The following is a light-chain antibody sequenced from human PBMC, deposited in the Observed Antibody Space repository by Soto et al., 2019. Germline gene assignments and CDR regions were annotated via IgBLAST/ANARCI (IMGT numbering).Light chain of an antibody. J-gene: IGLJ2*01. Sequence: QSVLTQPPSASGTPGQRVTISCSGSNSNIGSNPVHWYQQLPGTAPKLLIHNNNQRPSGVPDRFSGSKSGTSASLAISGLQSEDEAAYDCAAWDDSLNGVLFGGGTKLTVL. V-gene: IGLV1-44*01. CDR3: AAWDDSLNGVL. CDR1: NSNIGSNP. CDR2: NNN.